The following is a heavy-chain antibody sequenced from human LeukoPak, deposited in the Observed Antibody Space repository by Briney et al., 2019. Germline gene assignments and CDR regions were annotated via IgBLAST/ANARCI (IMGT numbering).Heavy chain of an antibody. CDR1: GFTFSGSA. Sequence: GGSLRLSCAASGFTFSGSAMHWVRQASGKGLEWVGRIRSKANSYATAYAASVKGRFTISRDDSKNTAYLQMNSLKTEDTAVYYCTSLDYDSSGYYYSYWGQGTLVTASS. D-gene: IGHD3-22*01. CDR3: TSLDYDSSGYYYSY. V-gene: IGHV3-73*01. J-gene: IGHJ4*02. CDR2: IRSKANSYAT.